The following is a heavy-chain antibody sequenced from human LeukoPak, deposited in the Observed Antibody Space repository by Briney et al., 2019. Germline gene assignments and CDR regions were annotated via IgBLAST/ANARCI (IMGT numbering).Heavy chain of an antibody. Sequence: GGSLRLSCAASGFTFISYWMSWVRQAPGKGLEWVANIKQDGSEKYYVDSVKDRFTISRDNAKNSLYVQMNSLRAEDTAVYYCARRITIFGVGIIRYYDYWGQGTLVTVSS. V-gene: IGHV3-7*01. CDR1: GFTFISYW. J-gene: IGHJ4*02. D-gene: IGHD3-3*01. CDR2: IKQDGSEK. CDR3: ARRITIFGVGIIRYYDY.